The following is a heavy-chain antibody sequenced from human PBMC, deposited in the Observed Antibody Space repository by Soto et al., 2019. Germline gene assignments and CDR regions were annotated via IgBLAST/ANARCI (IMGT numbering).Heavy chain of an antibody. CDR3: ARAPEKYDFWSGYYNGGNWFDP. J-gene: IGHJ5*02. V-gene: IGHV3-21*01. CDR2: ITNSGSYI. D-gene: IGHD3-3*01. Sequence: PGGSLRLSCAASGFTFSSYRMNWVRQAPGKGLEWVAAITNSGSYIYYADSVKGRFTISRDNAKNSLYLQMNSLRAEDMAVYYCARAPEKYDFWSGYYNGGNWFDPWGQGTLVTVSS. CDR1: GFTFSSYR.